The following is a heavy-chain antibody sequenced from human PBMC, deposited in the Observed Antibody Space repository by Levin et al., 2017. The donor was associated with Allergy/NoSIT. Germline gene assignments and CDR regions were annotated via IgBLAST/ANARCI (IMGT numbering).Heavy chain of an antibody. V-gene: IGHV3-30-3*01. D-gene: IGHD6-6*01. CDR2: ISYDGSNK. Sequence: GGSLRLSCAASGFTFSSYAMHWVRQAPGKGLEWVAVISYDGSNKYYADSVKGRFTISRDNSKNTLYLQMNSLRAEDTAVYYCARDGGWSIAARLDYWGQGTLVTVSS. CDR1: GFTFSSYA. J-gene: IGHJ4*02. CDR3: ARDGGWSIAARLDY.